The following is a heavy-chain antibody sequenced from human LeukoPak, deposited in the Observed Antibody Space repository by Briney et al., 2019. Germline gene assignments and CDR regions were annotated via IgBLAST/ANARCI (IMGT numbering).Heavy chain of an antibody. V-gene: IGHV4-39*01. Sequence: SETLSLTCTVSGGSISSSSYYWGWIRQPPGKGLGWIGSIYYSGSPYYNPSLKSRVTISVDTSKNQFSLKLSSVTAADTAVYYCARQERYSTPYYWGQGTLVTVPS. CDR1: GGSISSSSYY. CDR3: ARQERYSTPYY. J-gene: IGHJ4*02. D-gene: IGHD3-9*01. CDR2: IYYSGSP.